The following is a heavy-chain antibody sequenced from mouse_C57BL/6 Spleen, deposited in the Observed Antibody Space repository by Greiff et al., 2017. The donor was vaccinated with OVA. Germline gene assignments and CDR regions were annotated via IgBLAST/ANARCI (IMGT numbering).Heavy chain of an antibody. Sequence: QVQLQQPGAELVKPGASVKVSCKASGYTFTSYWMHWVKQRPGQGLEWIGRIHPSDSDTNYNQKFKGKATLTVDKSSSTAYMQLSSLTSVDSAVYYCAMALSGYYFDYWGQGTTLTVSS. D-gene: IGHD3-2*02. CDR2: IHPSDSDT. V-gene: IGHV1-74*01. J-gene: IGHJ2*01. CDR3: AMALSGYYFDY. CDR1: GYTFTSYW.